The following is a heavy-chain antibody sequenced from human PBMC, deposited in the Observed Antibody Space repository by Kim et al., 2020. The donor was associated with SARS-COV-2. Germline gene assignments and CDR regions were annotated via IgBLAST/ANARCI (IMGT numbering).Heavy chain of an antibody. V-gene: IGHV4-39*01. CDR1: GGSINTATHY. CDR2: VFYNGIA. D-gene: IGHD3-10*01. J-gene: IGHJ3*01. CDR3: VRRPQYSRGWAGPFD. Sequence: SETLSLTCSVSGGSINTATHYWGWIRQSPGKRLEYIGSVFYNGIADYNPSLKGRATISADTSKSQLSLRLASVTAADTAVYYCVRRPQYSRGWAGPFD.